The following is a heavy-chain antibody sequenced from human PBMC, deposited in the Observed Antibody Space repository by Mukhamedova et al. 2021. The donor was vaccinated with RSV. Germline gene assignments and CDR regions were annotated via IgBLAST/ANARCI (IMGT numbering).Heavy chain of an antibody. Sequence: GGGLEWVSSISGPGGTTNYADSVKGRFTISRDNSKNTLYPQMNSLRVDDTATYYCAKSVGYYGSGSLSLHFDYWGQGTLVPVSS. CDR3: AKSVGYYGSGSLSLHFDY. CDR2: ISGPGGTT. J-gene: IGHJ4*02. D-gene: IGHD3-10*01. V-gene: IGHV3-23*01.